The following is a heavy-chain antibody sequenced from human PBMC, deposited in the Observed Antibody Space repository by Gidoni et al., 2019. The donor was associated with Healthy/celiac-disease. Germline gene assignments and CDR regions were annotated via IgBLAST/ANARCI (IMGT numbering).Heavy chain of an antibody. V-gene: IGHV3-23*01. CDR3: ALSVVVVADTFDY. CDR2: ISGSGGST. J-gene: IGHJ4*02. Sequence: EVQLLESGGGLVQPGGSLRLSCAASGFTFSSYAMSWVRQAPGKGLEWVSAISGSGGSTYYADSVKGRFTISRDKSKNTLYLQMNSLRAEDTAVYYCALSVVVVADTFDYWGQGTLVTVSS. CDR1: GFTFSSYA. D-gene: IGHD2-15*01.